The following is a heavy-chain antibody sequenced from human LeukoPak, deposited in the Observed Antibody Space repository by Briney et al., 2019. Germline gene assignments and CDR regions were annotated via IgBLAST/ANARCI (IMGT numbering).Heavy chain of an antibody. CDR2: ISGNGGST. Sequence: GGSLRLSCAASGSAFEEYAMHWGRQAPRKRLQCVSLISGNGGSTYYAGSVKGRFTICRDNSKNSLYLQMNSLRTEDTALYYCAKGFSVLASNHYYYYYGMDVWGQGTTVTVSS. J-gene: IGHJ6*02. V-gene: IGHV3-43*02. CDR1: GSAFEEYA. D-gene: IGHD3-3*01. CDR3: AKGFSVLASNHYYYYYGMDV.